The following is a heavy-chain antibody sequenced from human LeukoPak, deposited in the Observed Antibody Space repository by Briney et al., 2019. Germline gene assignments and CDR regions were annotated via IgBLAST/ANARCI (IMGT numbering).Heavy chain of an antibody. Sequence: SETLSLTCTVSGGSISSYYWSWIRQPAGKGLEWIGRIYSSGSSNYNPSLKGRVTMSVDTSKNQFSLKLTSVTAADTAVYYCARRSHGNSIDYWGQGTLVTVSS. J-gene: IGHJ4*02. V-gene: IGHV4-4*07. CDR3: ARRSHGNSIDY. CDR2: IYSSGSS. D-gene: IGHD4-23*01. CDR1: GGSISSYY.